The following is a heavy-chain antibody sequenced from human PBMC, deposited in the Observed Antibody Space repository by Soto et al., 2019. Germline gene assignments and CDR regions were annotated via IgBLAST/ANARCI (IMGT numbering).Heavy chain of an antibody. D-gene: IGHD3-10*01. CDR1: GFTFSSYA. Sequence: QVQLVESGGGVVQPGRSLRLSCAASGFTFSSYAMHWVRQAPGKGLEWVAVISYDGSNKYYADSVKGRFTMSRDNSKNTLYLQMNSLRAEDRAVYYGEREGCGSGRALDVCGQGATVTLSS. V-gene: IGHV3-30-3*01. CDR3: EREGCGSGRALDV. CDR2: ISYDGSNK. J-gene: IGHJ6*02.